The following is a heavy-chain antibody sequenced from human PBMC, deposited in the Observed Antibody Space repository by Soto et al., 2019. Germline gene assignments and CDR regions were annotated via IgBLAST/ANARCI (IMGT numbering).Heavy chain of an antibody. V-gene: IGHV3-23*01. D-gene: IGHD2-2*02. CDR1: GFTFSSYA. CDR2: ISGSGGST. J-gene: IGHJ4*02. CDR3: AKVVVVVPAAIGPFDY. Sequence: EVQLLESGGGLVQPGGSLRLSCAASGFTFSSYAMSWVRQAPGKGLEWVSAISGSGGSTYYADSVKGRFTISRDNSKNTLYLQMNSLRAEDTAVYYCAKVVVVVPAAIGPFDYWGQGTLVTVSS.